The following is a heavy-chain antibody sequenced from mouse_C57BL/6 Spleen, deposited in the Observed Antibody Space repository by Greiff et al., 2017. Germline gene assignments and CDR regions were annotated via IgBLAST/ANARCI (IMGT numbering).Heavy chain of an antibody. Sequence: VQLQQSGAELVRPGASVKLSCKASGYTFTSYGISWVKQRNGQGLEWIGDIYPKNGNTHYNEKFKGKATLTADKSSSTAYMELRSLTSEDSAVYFCARVCGSYAWFADWGQGTLVTVSA. CDR1: GYTFTSYG. CDR3: ARVCGSYAWFAD. D-gene: IGHD1-1*02. V-gene: IGHV1-81*01. J-gene: IGHJ3*01. CDR2: IYPKNGNT.